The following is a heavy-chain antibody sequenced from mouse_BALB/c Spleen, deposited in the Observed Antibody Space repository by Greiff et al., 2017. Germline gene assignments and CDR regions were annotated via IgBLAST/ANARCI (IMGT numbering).Heavy chain of an antibody. CDR2: IYPGNSDT. Sequence: VQLQQSGTVLARPGASVKMSCKASGYSFTSYWMHWVKQRPGQGLEWIGAIYPGNSDTSYNQKFKGKAKLTAVTSASTAYMELSSLTNEDSAVYYCTRTRGRWYFDVWGEGTTVTVSS. V-gene: IGHV1-5*01. J-gene: IGHJ1*01. CDR1: GYSFTSYW. CDR3: TRTRGRWYFDV.